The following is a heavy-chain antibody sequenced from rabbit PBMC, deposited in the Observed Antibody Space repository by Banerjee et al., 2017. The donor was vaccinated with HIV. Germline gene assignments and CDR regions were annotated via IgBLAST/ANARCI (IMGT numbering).Heavy chain of an antibody. D-gene: IGHD4-1*01. CDR1: GFDFNNYYM. V-gene: IGHV1S45*01. CDR2: INTSSGNT. J-gene: IGHJ4*01. Sequence: QEQLKESGGGLVQPGGSLTLSCKAFGFDFNNYYMNWVRQAPGKGLEWIACINTSSGNTVYASWAKGRFTISKTSSTTVTLQMTSLTAADTATYFCARDLAGVIGWNFNLWGPGTLVTVS. CDR3: ARDLAGVIGWNFNL.